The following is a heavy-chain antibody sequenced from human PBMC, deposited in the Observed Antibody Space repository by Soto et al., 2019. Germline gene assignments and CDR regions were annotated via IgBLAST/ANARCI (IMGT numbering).Heavy chain of an antibody. CDR2: ISSSSSYI. CDR3: ESFEAVADTYY. Sequence: EVQLVESGGGLVKPGGSLRLSCAASGFTFSSYSMNWVRQAPGKGLEWVSSISSSSSYIYYAASVKGRVTISRDNAKTALYLRMHRVRAADMAVYYWESFEAVADTYYWCQGALVTVCS. V-gene: IGHV3-21*01. D-gene: IGHD6-19*01. CDR1: GFTFSSYS. J-gene: IGHJ4*02.